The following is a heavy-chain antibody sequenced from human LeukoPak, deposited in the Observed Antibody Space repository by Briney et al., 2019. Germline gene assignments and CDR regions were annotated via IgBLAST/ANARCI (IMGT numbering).Heavy chain of an antibody. CDR2: IYYSGST. V-gene: IGHV4-39*07. CDR3: ARDSPDCGSTTCYKDWFDP. CDR1: GGSISSSSYY. Sequence: SETLSLTCTVSGGSISSSSYYWGWLRQPPGRGLEWVGSIYYSGSTYYNPSLQSRVTISVDTSKNHFSLKLSSVTAADTAVYYCARDSPDCGSTTCYKDWFDPWGQGTLVTVSS. D-gene: IGHD2-2*02. J-gene: IGHJ5*02.